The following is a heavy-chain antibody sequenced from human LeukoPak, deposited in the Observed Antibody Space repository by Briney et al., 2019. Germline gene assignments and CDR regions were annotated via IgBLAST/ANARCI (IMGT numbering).Heavy chain of an antibody. CDR2: ISGSGGST. CDR1: GFTFSSYA. J-gene: IGHJ5*02. V-gene: IGHV3-23*01. D-gene: IGHD5-12*01. CDR3: ARDPSGRGVATTS. Sequence: GGSLRLSCAASGFTFSSYAMSWVRQAPGKGLEWVSAISGSGGSTYYADSVKGRFTISRDNSKNTLYLQMNSLRAEDTAVYYCARDPSGRGVATTSWGQGTLVTVSS.